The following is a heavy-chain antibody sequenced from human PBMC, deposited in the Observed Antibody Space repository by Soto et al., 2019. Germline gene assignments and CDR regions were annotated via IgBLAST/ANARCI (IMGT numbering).Heavy chain of an antibody. J-gene: IGHJ5*02. CDR2: INHSGGT. D-gene: IGHD2-2*01. CDR3: ARSAKIHCSSTSCYSPINWFDP. Sequence: SETLSLTCAVYGGSFSGYYWSWIRQPPGKGLEWIGEINHSGGTNYNPSLKSRVTISVDTSKNQFSLKLSSVTAADTAVYYCARSAKIHCSSTSCYSPINWFDPWGQGTQVTVSS. V-gene: IGHV4-34*01. CDR1: GGSFSGYY.